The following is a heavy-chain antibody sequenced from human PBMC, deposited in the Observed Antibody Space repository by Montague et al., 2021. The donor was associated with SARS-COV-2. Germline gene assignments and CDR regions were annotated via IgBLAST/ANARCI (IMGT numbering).Heavy chain of an antibody. CDR3: ARFPTSYYYDSKAAPATPDAFDI. J-gene: IGHJ3*02. CDR2: IYYSGST. D-gene: IGHD3-22*01. V-gene: IGHV4-39*01. Sequence: SETLSLTCTVSVGSISSSSYYWGWIRQPPGKGLEWIGSIYYSGSTYYNPSLKSRVTISVDTSKNQFSLKLSSVTAADTAVYYCARFPTSYYYDSKAAPATPDAFDIWCQGTMVTVSS. CDR1: VGSISSSSYY.